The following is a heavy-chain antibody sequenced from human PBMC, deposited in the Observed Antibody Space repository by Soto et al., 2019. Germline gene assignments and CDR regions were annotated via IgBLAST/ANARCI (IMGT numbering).Heavy chain of an antibody. J-gene: IGHJ4*02. CDR3: ARDDIVVVPAAMPDHFDY. D-gene: IGHD2-2*01. Sequence: GGSLRLSCAASGFTFSSYWMSWVRQAPGKGLEWVANIKQDGSEKYYVDSVKGRFTISRDNAKNSLYLQMNSLRAEDTAVYYCARDDIVVVPAAMPDHFDYWGQGTLVTVSS. V-gene: IGHV3-7*01. CDR2: IKQDGSEK. CDR1: GFTFSSYW.